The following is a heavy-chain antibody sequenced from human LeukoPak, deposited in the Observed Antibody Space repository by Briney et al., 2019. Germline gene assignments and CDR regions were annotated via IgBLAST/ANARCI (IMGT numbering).Heavy chain of an antibody. D-gene: IGHD2-8*02. CDR1: GFTFSSYA. Sequence: PGGSLRLSCAASGFTFSSYAMSWVRQAPGKGLEWIGYIYYSGSTSYNPSLKSRVTISVDTSKNQFSLKLSSVTAADTAVYYCARLLSGMDVWGKGTTVTVSS. CDR3: ARLLSGMDV. CDR2: IYYSGST. J-gene: IGHJ6*03. V-gene: IGHV4-59*01.